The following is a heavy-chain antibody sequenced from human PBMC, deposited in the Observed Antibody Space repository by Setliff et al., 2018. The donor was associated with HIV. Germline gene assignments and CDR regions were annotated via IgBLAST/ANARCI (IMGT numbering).Heavy chain of an antibody. D-gene: IGHD7-27*01. Sequence: GGSLRLSCAASGFNFGSFAMNWVRQAPGKGLEWISYSSISGDTTYYADSVRGRFTISRDNTRDSLFLQMNGLRAEDTGIYYCARVRWGSDYWGQGTLVTVSS. J-gene: IGHJ4*02. CDR1: GFNFGSFA. CDR3: ARVRWGSDY. CDR2: SSISGDTT. V-gene: IGHV3-48*03.